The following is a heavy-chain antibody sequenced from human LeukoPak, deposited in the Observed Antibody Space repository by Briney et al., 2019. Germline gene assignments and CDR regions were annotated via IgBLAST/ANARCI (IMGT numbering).Heavy chain of an antibody. J-gene: IGHJ4*02. Sequence: SETLSLTCAVFGGFFSGYFLTWIRQPPGKGLEWIGEIHPSGSTNYNPSLKSRVTISLDTSKNQFSLKLSSVTAADTAVYYYARGRDEYKGGNYWGQGTLVTVSS. CDR3: ARGRDEYKGGNY. CDR2: IHPSGST. D-gene: IGHD5-24*01. V-gene: IGHV4-34*01. CDR1: GGFFSGYF.